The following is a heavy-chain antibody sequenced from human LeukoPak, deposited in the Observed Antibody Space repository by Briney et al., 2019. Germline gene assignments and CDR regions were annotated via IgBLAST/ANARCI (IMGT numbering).Heavy chain of an antibody. V-gene: IGHV3-30*03. Sequence: GGSLRLSCAASGFTFSSYGMHWVRQAPGKGLEWVAVISYDGSNKYYADSVKGRFTISRDNSKNTLYLQMNSLRAEDTAVYYCARDQYSSSWYLPFDYWGQGTLVTVSS. CDR1: GFTFSSYG. CDR3: ARDQYSSSWYLPFDY. D-gene: IGHD6-13*01. CDR2: ISYDGSNK. J-gene: IGHJ4*02.